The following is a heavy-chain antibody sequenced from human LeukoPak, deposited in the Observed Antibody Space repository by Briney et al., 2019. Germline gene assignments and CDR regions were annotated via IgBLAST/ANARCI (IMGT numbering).Heavy chain of an antibody. J-gene: IGHJ3*02. CDR3: ARGDCGDYRPFAFDI. CDR2: ISSSSSTI. CDR1: GFTFSSYS. V-gene: IGHV3-48*02. D-gene: IGHD4-17*01. Sequence: GGSLRLSCAASGFTFSSYSMNWVRQAPGKGLEWVSYISSSSSTIYYADSVKGRFTISRDNAKNSLYLQMNSLRDEDTAVYYCARGDCGDYRPFAFDIWGQGTMVTVSS.